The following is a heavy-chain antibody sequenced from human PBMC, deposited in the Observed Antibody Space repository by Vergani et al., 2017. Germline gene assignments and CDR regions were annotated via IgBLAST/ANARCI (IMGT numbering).Heavy chain of an antibody. Sequence: EVQLLESGGGLVQSGGSLRLSCAASGFTFSNSAVSWVRQAPGRGLAWISSISGPGLSTYYADSVKGRFSISRDNSKNTVFLQMLSLRAEDTAIYYCVKEKIDLGSYCFDSWGHGILVTVAS. D-gene: IGHD2/OR15-2a*01. CDR3: VKEKIDLGSYCFDS. V-gene: IGHV3-23*01. CDR1: GFTFSNSA. CDR2: ISGPGLST. J-gene: IGHJ4*01.